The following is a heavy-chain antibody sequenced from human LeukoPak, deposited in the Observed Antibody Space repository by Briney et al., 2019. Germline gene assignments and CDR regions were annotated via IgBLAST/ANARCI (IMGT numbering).Heavy chain of an antibody. V-gene: IGHV4-4*07. D-gene: IGHD2-15*01. CDR1: GGSISSYY. CDR3: ASGHYSGGSCYPWNDAFDI. CDR2: IYTSGST. J-gene: IGHJ3*02. Sequence: ASETLSLTCTVSGGSISSYYWSWIRQPAGKGLEWIGRIYTSGSTNYNPSLKSRVTMSVDTSKNQFSLKLSSVTAADTAVYYGASGHYSGGSCYPWNDAFDIWGQGTMVTVSS.